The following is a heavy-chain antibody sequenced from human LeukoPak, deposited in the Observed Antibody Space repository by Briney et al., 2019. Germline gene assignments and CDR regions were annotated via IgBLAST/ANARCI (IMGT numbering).Heavy chain of an antibody. Sequence: GGSLRLSCAASGFTFGNAWMSWVRQAPGKGLEWVGRIKSKTDGGTTDYAAPVKGRFTISRDDSKNTLYLQMNSLKTEDTAVYYCTTVAVPAAPPFGYWGQGTLVTVSS. J-gene: IGHJ4*02. CDR1: GFTFGNAW. D-gene: IGHD2-2*01. CDR3: TTVAVPAAPPFGY. V-gene: IGHV3-15*01. CDR2: IKSKTDGGTT.